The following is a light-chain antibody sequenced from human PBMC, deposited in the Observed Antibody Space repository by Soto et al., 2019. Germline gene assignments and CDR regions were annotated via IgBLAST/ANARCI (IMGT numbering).Light chain of an antibody. CDR3: GSWDNILRAYV. V-gene: IGLV1-51*01. J-gene: IGLJ1*01. CDR1: GSNLGRNY. CDR2: DNV. Sequence: SVLTQPPSVSATPGQKVTISCSGSGSNLGRNYVSWYQQLPGTAPKLLIYDNVYRFSGIPDRFSASKSGTSATLGITGLQTGDEGDYYCGSWDNILRAYVFGTGTKVTVL.